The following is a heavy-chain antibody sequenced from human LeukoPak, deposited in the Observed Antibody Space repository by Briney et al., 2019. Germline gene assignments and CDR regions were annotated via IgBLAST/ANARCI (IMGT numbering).Heavy chain of an antibody. CDR2: MNPNSGNT. Sequence: GASVKVSCKASGYTFTGYCMHWVRQAPGQGLEWMGWMNPNSGNTGYAQKFQGRVTMTRSTSISTAYMELSSLRSEDTAVYYCARGFYGGNSGHWFDPWGQGTLVTVSS. CDR3: ARGFYGGNSGHWFDP. CDR1: GYTFTGYC. D-gene: IGHD4-23*01. V-gene: IGHV1-8*02. J-gene: IGHJ5*02.